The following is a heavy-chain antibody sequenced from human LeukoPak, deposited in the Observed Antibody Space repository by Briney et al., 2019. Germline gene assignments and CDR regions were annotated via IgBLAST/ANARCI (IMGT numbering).Heavy chain of an antibody. D-gene: IGHD6-19*01. CDR2: ILHDESDE. J-gene: IGHJ4*02. CDR1: GFTFSRNG. Sequence: EGSLRLSCVASGFTFSRNGMHWVRQAPGKGLEWVAVILHDESDEWYADSVKGRFTISRNNSKNSVHLQMNSLRDEDTAVYYCARSVEGSFDYWGQGTLVTVSS. V-gene: IGHV3-30*12. CDR3: ARSVEGSFDY.